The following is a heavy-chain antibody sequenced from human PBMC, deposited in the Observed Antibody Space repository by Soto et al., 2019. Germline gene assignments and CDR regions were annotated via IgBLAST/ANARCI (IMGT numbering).Heavy chain of an antibody. CDR1: GFKFSDSW. J-gene: IGHJ4*02. Sequence: GGALRLSWAASGFKFSDSWMHWVRQAPGKGLVWVSRIHPDGSMTHYADSVKGRFTTSRDNVKNTVFLQLSSLRAEDTAIYYCVRDIRRDYFRAQRTLVPVSS. D-gene: IGHD4-17*01. V-gene: IGHV3-74*01. CDR3: VRDIRRDYF. CDR2: IHPDGSMT.